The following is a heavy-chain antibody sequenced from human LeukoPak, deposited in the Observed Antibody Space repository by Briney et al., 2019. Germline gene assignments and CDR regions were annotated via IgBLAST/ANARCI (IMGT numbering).Heavy chain of an antibody. CDR1: GFTFSSYG. J-gene: IGHJ4*02. CDR3: VKRGRQGDYAYDS. CDR2: ISTDGGST. V-gene: IGHV3-64D*06. Sequence: PGGSLRLSCAASGFTFSSYGMHWVRQAPGKGLEYVSSISTDGGSTFYADSVKGRFTISRDNSKNTLYLQMSSLRGEDTAVYYCVKRGRQGDYAYDSWGQGALVTVSS. D-gene: IGHD4-17*01.